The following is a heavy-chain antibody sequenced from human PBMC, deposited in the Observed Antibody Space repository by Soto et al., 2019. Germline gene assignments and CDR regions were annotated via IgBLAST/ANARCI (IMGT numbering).Heavy chain of an antibody. D-gene: IGHD2-2*01. V-gene: IGHV3-74*01. CDR3: TRGPRPSSVGTGAV. CDR2: ISDDGART. Sequence: LRLSCVASGFVFEVYWMHWVRQVPGKGLEWVPRISDDGARTDYADSVRGRFTISRDNANNALYLQMNALRGEDTAVYFCTRGPRPSSVGTGAVWGRGALVTVSS. CDR1: GFVFEVYW. J-gene: IGHJ4*02.